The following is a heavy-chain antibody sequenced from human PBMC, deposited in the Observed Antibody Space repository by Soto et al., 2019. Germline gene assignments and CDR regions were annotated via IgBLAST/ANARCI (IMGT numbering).Heavy chain of an antibody. CDR1: GYSFTSYW. J-gene: IGHJ4*02. CDR2: IDPSDSYT. V-gene: IGHV5-10-1*01. D-gene: IGHD3-22*01. Sequence: EVQLVQSGAEVKKPGESLRISCKGSGYSFTSYWISWLRQMPGKGLEWMGRIDPSDSYTNYSPSFRGRVTISADKSIGTAYLQWSSLQASDTAMYFCARLKHYYDKAGDYWGQGALVTVSS. CDR3: ARLKHYYDKAGDY.